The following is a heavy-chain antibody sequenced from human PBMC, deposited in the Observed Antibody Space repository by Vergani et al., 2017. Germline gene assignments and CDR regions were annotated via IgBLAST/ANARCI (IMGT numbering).Heavy chain of an antibody. J-gene: IGHJ6*02. CDR2: IIPILGIA. CDR3: ARDPVAVAGRLPYYYGMDV. V-gene: IGHV1-69*04. Sequence: QVQLVQSGAEVKKPGSSVKVSCKASGGTFSSYAISWVRQAPGQGLEWMGRIIPILGIANYAQKFQGRVTITADKSTSTAYMELSSLRSEDTAVYYCARDPVAVAGRLPYYYGMDVWGQGTTVTVSS. D-gene: IGHD6-19*01. CDR1: GGTFSSYA.